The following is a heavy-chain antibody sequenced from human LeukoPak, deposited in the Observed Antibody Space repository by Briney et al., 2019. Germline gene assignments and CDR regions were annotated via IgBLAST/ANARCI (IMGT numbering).Heavy chain of an antibody. Sequence: GGSLRLSCAASGFTFSSHAMHWVRQAPGKGRERVAVISFDGSNKYYADSVKGRFTISRDNSKNTLYLQMNSLRTEDTAVYYCASVGGYDPLFDYWGQGTLVTVSS. CDR3: ASVGGYDPLFDY. V-gene: IGHV3-30-3*01. CDR1: GFTFSSHA. D-gene: IGHD5-12*01. J-gene: IGHJ4*02. CDR2: ISFDGSNK.